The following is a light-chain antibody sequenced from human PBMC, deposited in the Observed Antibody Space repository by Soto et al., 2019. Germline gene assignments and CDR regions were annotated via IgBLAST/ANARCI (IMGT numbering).Light chain of an antibody. CDR3: CSYANGNTLL. CDR1: SSDVGSYNY. CDR2: EVT. Sequence: QSALTQPASVSGSPGQSITISCTGTSSDVGSYNYVSWYQQHPGKAPKLMIYEVTKRPSGVSNRFSGSKSGNTASLTISGLQTEDDSHYYCCSYANGNTLLFGGGTKLTVL. V-gene: IGLV2-23*02. J-gene: IGLJ2*01.